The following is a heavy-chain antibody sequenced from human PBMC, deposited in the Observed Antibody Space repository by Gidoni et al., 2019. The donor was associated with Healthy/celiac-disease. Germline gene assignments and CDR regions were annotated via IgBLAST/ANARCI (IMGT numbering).Heavy chain of an antibody. CDR3: ARDGGSYFDY. J-gene: IGHJ4*02. V-gene: IGHV3-30-3*01. CDR2: ISYYGSNK. D-gene: IGHD1-26*01. CDR1: GFTFSSYA. Sequence: QVQLVESGGGVVQPGRSLRLSCAASGFTFSSYAMHWVRQAPGKGLEWVAVISYYGSNKYYADSVKGRFTISRDNSKNTLYLQMNSLRAEDTAVYYCARDGGSYFDYWGQGTLVTVSS.